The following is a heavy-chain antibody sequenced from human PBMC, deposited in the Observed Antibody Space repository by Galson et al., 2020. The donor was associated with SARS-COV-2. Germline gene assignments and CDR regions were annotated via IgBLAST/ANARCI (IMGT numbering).Heavy chain of an antibody. Sequence: GGSLRLSCAASGLTFSSYSMNWVRQAPGKGLEWVSSISSSSSYIYYADSVKGRFTISRDNAKNSLYLQMNSLRAEDTAVYYCARPGYCSGGSCYSSLYYGMDVWGQGTTVTVSS. CDR1: GLTFSSYS. D-gene: IGHD2-15*01. CDR3: ARPGYCSGGSCYSSLYYGMDV. V-gene: IGHV3-21*01. CDR2: ISSSSSYI. J-gene: IGHJ6*02.